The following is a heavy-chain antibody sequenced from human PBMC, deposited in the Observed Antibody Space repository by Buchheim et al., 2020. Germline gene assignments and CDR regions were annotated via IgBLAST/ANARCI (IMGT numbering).Heavy chain of an antibody. V-gene: IGHV5-10-1*01. J-gene: IGHJ4*02. CDR3: ARHLIPYYYGSGSPLDY. CDR1: GYSFTSYW. CDR2: IDPSDSYT. D-gene: IGHD3-10*01. Sequence: EVQLVQSGAEVKKPGESLRISCKGSGYSFTSYWINWVRQMSGKGLEWMGRIDPSDSYTNYSPSFQGHVTISADKSISTAYPQWSSLKASDTAMYYCARHLIPYYYGSGSPLDYWGQGTL.